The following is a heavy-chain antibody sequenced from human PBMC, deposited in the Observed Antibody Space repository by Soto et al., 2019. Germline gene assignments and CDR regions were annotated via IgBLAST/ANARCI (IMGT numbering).Heavy chain of an antibody. CDR3: GRLPRLGDPFDY. V-gene: IGHV4-28*01. CDR2: RSYGGAT. D-gene: IGHD3-16*01. Sequence: NPSDTVSLSCAAAIYSMCCRNGWRRIRQPPGKGLEGLAYRSYGGATCFNPSLKSRVTISVATYKNQFSLRLSSVTAVDTDVYFCGRLPRLGDPFDYWGQGSLVT. CDR1: IYSMCCRNG. J-gene: IGHJ4*01.